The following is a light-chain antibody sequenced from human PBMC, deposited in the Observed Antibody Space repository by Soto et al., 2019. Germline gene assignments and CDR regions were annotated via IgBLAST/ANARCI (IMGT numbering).Light chain of an antibody. Sequence: DIQMTQSPSTLSASVGDRVTIACRASQNIKNWLAWYQQKPGKVPKLLIYTASSLESAVPSRFSGSGSGTEFTLTISSLQPDDFATYYCQQYNSYSRGTFGQGTKVEIK. J-gene: IGKJ1*01. V-gene: IGKV1-5*03. CDR1: QNIKNW. CDR3: QQYNSYSRGT. CDR2: TAS.